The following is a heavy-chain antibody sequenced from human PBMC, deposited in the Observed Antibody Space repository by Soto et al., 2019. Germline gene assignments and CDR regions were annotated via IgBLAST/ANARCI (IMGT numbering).Heavy chain of an antibody. V-gene: IGHV3-73*01. CDR2: IRSKANSYAT. D-gene: IGHD3-3*01. J-gene: IGHJ6*02. CDR3: TSRSTIFGGKYYYYGMDV. CDR1: GFTFSGSA. Sequence: GGSLRLSCAASGFTFSGSAMHWVRQASGKGLEWVGRIRSKANSYATAYAASVKGRFTISRDDSKNTAYLQMNSLKTEDTAVYYCTSRSTIFGGKYYYYGMDVWGQGTTVTVSS.